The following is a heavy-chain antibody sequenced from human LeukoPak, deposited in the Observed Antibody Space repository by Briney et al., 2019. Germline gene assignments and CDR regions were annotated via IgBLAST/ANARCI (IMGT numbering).Heavy chain of an antibody. Sequence: SETLSPTCTVSGGSISSSSYYWGWIRQPPGKGLEWIGSIYYSGSTYYNPSLKSRVTISVDTSKNQFSLKLSSVTAADTAVYYCARIIVVVPAAMNWFDPWGQGTLVTVSS. CDR1: GGSISSSSYY. CDR2: IYYSGST. V-gene: IGHV4-39*01. D-gene: IGHD2-2*01. J-gene: IGHJ5*02. CDR3: ARIIVVVPAAMNWFDP.